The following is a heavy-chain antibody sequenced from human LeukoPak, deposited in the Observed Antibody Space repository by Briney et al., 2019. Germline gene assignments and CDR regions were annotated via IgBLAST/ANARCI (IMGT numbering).Heavy chain of an antibody. CDR1: GCSISSGSYY. Sequence: SETLSLTCTVSGCSISSGSYYWSWIRQPAGEGLEWIGRIYTSGSTNYNSSLKSRVTISVNTSNNQFSLKLSYVTAADTAVYYRARDGTYYYDSSRYLIRANGAFDIWGQGTMVTVSS. V-gene: IGHV4-61*02. J-gene: IGHJ3*02. CDR3: ARDGTYYYDSSRYLIRANGAFDI. CDR2: IYTSGST. D-gene: IGHD3-22*01.